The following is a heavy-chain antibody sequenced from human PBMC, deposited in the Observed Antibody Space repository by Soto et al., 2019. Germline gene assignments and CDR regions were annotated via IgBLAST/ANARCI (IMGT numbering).Heavy chain of an antibody. J-gene: IGHJ3*01. V-gene: IGHV4-59*01. Sequence: QVQLQESGPGLIKPSETLSLTCSISGGSISTYYWSWIRQPPGKGLEWLGHIFHSGSTNYSPSLTSRVTISVDTSRNQLSLSLRSVTAADTAVYFCARDTYYYQSGNSRHDGLHVWGQGRMVTVSS. CDR3: ARDTYYYQSGNSRHDGLHV. CDR1: GGSISTYY. CDR2: IFHSGST. D-gene: IGHD3-22*01.